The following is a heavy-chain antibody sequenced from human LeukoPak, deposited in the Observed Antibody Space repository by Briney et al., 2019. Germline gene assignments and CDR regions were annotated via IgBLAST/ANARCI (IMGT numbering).Heavy chain of an antibody. D-gene: IGHD2-2*01. V-gene: IGHV3-21*01. J-gene: IGHJ6*04. CDR2: ISSSSSYI. Sequence: GGSLRLSCAASGFTFSSYSMNWVRQAPGKGLEWVSSISSSSSYIYYADSVKGRFTISRDNAKNSLYLQMNSLRAEDTAVYYCARSVPAAIPFYYGMDVWGKGTTVTVSS. CDR3: ARSVPAAIPFYYGMDV. CDR1: GFTFSSYS.